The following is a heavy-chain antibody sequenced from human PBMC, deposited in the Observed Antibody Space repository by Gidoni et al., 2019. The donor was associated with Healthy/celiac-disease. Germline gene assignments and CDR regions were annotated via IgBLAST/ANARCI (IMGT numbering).Heavy chain of an antibody. CDR2: ISWNSGSI. V-gene: IGHV3-9*01. D-gene: IGHD5-18*01. CDR1: GFTFDDSS. CDR3: AKDIRAAMEANGWYFDL. J-gene: IGHJ2*01. Sequence: EVQLLESGGGVVQPGRSLRLSCAPSGFTFDDSSMHWVRQAPGKGLEWVSGISWNSGSIGYADSVKCRFTISRDNAKNSLYLQMNSLRAEDTALYYCAKDIRAAMEANGWYFDLWGRGTLVTVSS.